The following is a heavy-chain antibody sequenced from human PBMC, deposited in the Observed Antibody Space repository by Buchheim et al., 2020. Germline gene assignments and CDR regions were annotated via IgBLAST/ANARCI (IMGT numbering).Heavy chain of an antibody. CDR3: ARENNYCSSTSCYTEVHYYYYYMDV. CDR1: GFTFSSYG. V-gene: IGHV3-33*01. J-gene: IGHJ6*03. CDR2: IWYDGSNK. Sequence: QVQLVESGGGVVQPGRSLRLSCAASGFTFSSYGMHWVRQAPGKGLEWVAVIWYDGSNKYYADSVKGRFTIYGDNSQNTLYLQMNSLRAEDTAVYYCARENNYCSSTSCYTEVHYYYYYMDVWGKGTT. D-gene: IGHD2-2*02.